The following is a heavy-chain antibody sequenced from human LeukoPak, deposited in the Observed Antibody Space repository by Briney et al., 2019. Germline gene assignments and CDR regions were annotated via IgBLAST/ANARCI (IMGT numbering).Heavy chain of an antibody. J-gene: IGHJ3*02. D-gene: IGHD6-13*01. CDR3: AREDQQLVRAFDI. CDR1: GFTFSSYS. V-gene: IGHV3-48*04. Sequence: GGSLRLSCAASGFTFSSYSMNWVRQAPGKGLEWVSYISSSSSTIYYADSVKGRFTISRDNAKNTLYLQMNSLRAEDTAVYYCAREDQQLVRAFDIWGQGTMVTVSS. CDR2: ISSSSSTI.